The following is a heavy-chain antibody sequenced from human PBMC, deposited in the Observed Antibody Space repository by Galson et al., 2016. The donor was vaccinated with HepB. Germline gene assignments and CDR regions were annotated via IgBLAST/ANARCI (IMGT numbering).Heavy chain of an antibody. J-gene: IGHJ4*02. V-gene: IGHV1-18*04. Sequence: SVKVSCKASGYTFSSYAISWVRQAPGQGLEWMGWISAYNGITNYAQKLQGRVTMTIDISTSTAYMELRSLRSDDTAVYYCARGITRDSWSAYYLDWLDYWGQGTLVTVSS. CDR1: GYTFSSYA. CDR2: ISAYNGIT. D-gene: IGHD3-3*01. CDR3: ARGITRDSWSAYYLDWLDY.